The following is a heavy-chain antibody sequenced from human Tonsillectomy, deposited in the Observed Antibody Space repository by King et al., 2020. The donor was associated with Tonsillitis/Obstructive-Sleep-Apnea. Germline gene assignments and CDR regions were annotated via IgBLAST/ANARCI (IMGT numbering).Heavy chain of an antibody. CDR1: TGGVG. Sequence: TLKESGPTLVKPTQTLTLTCTFSTGGVGVGWIRQPPGKALDWLALIYWDDDKRYSPSLKSRLTITKDTSKNQVVLTMTNMDPVETATYYCARGNYDFDAFDIWGQGTLVTVSS. D-gene: IGHD3-3*01. CDR3: ARGNYDFDAFDI. V-gene: IGHV2-5*02. CDR2: IYWDDDK. J-gene: IGHJ3*02.